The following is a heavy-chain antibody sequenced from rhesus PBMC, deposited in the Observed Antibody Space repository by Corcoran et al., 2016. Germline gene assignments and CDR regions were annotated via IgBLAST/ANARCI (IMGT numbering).Heavy chain of an antibody. CDR2: SRSASSNI. Sequence: EVQLVESGGGLVQPGGSLRLSCAASGFTFSIYGMSWVREAPGKGLGWVSSSRSASSNINYADSVKGRFTISRDNAKNSRSLQMNSLRAEDTAVYYCTSLNTVTTHVEFWGQGALVTVSS. CDR3: TSLNTVTTHVEF. J-gene: IGHJ1*01. D-gene: IGHD4-23*01. V-gene: IGHV3S16*01. CDR1: GFTFSIYG.